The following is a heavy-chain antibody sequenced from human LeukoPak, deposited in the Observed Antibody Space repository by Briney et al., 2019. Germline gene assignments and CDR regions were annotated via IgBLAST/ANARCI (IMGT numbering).Heavy chain of an antibody. J-gene: IGHJ4*02. V-gene: IGHV1-2*02. D-gene: IGHD2-2*01. CDR3: ARDLGYCSSTGDSGCSDFDY. CDR1: GYTFTGYY. CDR2: INPNSGGT. Sequence: ASVKVSCKASGYTFTGYYMHWVRQAPGQGLEWMGWINPNSGGTNYAQKFQGRVTMTRDTSISTAYMELSRLRSDDTAVYYCARDLGYCSSTGDSGCSDFDYWGQGTLVTVSS.